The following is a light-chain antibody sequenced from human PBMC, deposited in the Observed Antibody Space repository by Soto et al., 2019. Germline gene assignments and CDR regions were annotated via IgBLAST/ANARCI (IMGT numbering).Light chain of an antibody. CDR1: HSISIW. CDR2: DAS. V-gene: IGKV1-5*01. CDR3: QQYNGYSTWT. J-gene: IGKJ1*01. Sequence: DIQMTQPPSSLSASVGDRVTITCRASHSISIWLAWYQQKPGKAPKVLIWDASSLQRGVPSRFSGSGSGTEFTLTISSLQPDDFATYYCQQYNGYSTWTFGQGTKVDIK.